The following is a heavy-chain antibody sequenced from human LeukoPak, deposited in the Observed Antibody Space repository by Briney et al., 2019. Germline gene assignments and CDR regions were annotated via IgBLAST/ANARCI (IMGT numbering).Heavy chain of an antibody. CDR3: ARSNQADDY. CDR2: INPGGSSI. Sequence: GGSLRLSCAAPGFTFSSYWMHWVHQVPGKGLVWVARINPGGSSITYADSVKGRFTISRDNAKNTLYLQMDSLRAEDTGVYYCARSNQADDYWGQGTLVTVSS. V-gene: IGHV3-74*01. CDR1: GFTFSSYW. J-gene: IGHJ4*02. D-gene: IGHD1-14*01.